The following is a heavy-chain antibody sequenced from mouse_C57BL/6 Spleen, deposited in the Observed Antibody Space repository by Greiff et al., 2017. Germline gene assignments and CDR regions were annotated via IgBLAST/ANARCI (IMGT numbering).Heavy chain of an antibody. CDR1: GYTFTSYW. D-gene: IGHD1-1*01. V-gene: IGHV1-69*01. CDR3: ARHYYGSSLYYFDY. Sequence: QVQLQQPGAELVMPGASVKLSCKASGYTFTSYWMHWVKQRPGQGLEWIGEIDPSDSYTNYNQKFKGKSTLTVDKSSNTAYMQLSSLTSEDSAVYYCARHYYGSSLYYFDYWGQGTTLTVSS. J-gene: IGHJ2*01. CDR2: IDPSDSYT.